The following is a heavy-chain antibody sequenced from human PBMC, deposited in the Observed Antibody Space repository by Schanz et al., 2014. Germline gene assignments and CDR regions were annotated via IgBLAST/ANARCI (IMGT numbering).Heavy chain of an antibody. J-gene: IGHJ4*02. CDR3: AREGEWGYDPPRH. CDR2: IWYDGNNK. CDR1: GFTFSSYG. D-gene: IGHD5-12*01. V-gene: IGHV3-33*01. Sequence: VQLVESGGGLVQPGGSLRLSCAASGFTFSSYGMHWVRQAPGKGLEWVAVIWYDGNNKYYADSVKGRFTISRDNSKNILYLQMNSLRAEDTAVYYCAREGEWGYDPPRHWGQGTLVTVSS.